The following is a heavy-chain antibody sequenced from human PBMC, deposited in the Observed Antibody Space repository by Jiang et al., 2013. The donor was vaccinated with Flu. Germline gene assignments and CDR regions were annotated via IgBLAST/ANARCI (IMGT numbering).Heavy chain of an antibody. J-gene: IGHJ3*02. Sequence: VQLLESGGGLVKPGGSLRLSCAASGFAFSDYDMSWVRQAPGKGLEWVSYISSPGSTISYADSVKGRFTISRDNAKKSLYLQMNSLRAEDSAVYFCTRVGRLFGLDIWGHGDNGPRLF. CDR2: ISSPGSTI. CDR1: GFAFSDYD. D-gene: IGHD3-10*01. CDR3: TRVGRLFGLDI. V-gene: IGHV3-11*01.